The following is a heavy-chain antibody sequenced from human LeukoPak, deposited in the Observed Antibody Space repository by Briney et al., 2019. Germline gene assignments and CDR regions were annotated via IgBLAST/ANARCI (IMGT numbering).Heavy chain of an antibody. CDR2: IYYSGST. J-gene: IGHJ5*02. D-gene: IGHD5-18*01. CDR1: GGSFSGYY. Sequence: PSETLSLTCAVYGGSFSGYYWSWIRQPPGKGLEWIRYIYYSGSTKYNPSLKSRVTRSVDTSKNQFSLKLNSVTAAATVLYYCTGKSHGGLDSYGPNWSDPWGQGTLVTVSS. V-gene: IGHV4-59*01. CDR3: TGKSHGGLDSYGPNWSDP.